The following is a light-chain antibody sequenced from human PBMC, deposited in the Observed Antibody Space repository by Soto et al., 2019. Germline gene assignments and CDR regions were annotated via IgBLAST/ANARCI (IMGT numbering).Light chain of an antibody. CDR1: QSVSSSY. CDR2: GAS. V-gene: IGKV3-20*01. J-gene: IGKJ4*01. CDR3: QQYGISPT. Sequence: EIVLTQSPGTLFLSPGERATLSCRASQSVSSSYLAWYQQKPGQAPRLLIYGASSRATGIPDRFSGSGSGTDFTLTISRLESEDCAVYYCQQYGISPTFGGGTEVDIK.